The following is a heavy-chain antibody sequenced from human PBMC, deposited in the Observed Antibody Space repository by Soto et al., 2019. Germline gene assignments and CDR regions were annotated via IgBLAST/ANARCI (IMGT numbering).Heavy chain of an antibody. V-gene: IGHV1-2*02. Sequence: ASVKVSCKASGYTFTAYNMHWVRQAPGQGLEWMGWINPNSGGTNYAQKFQGRVTMTRDTSISTAYMELSRLTSEDTAVYYCAPATMNFDYWGQGALVTVS. CDR3: APATMNFDY. CDR1: GYTFTAYN. CDR2: INPNSGGT. D-gene: IGHD2-2*01. J-gene: IGHJ4*02.